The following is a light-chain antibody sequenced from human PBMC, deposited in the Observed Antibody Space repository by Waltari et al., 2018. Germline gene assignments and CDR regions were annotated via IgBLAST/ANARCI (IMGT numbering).Light chain of an antibody. CDR1: NIGSRS. V-gene: IGLV3-21*04. J-gene: IGLJ3*02. CDR3: QVWDSSRAHVV. Sequence: SYVLPQPPSVSVAPGQTARITCGINNIGSRSVHWCQQRPGQAPVLVIYYDTDRPSGIPERFSGSNSGDTATLTISRVEAGDEADYYCQVWDSSRAHVVSGGGTRLTVL. CDR2: YDT.